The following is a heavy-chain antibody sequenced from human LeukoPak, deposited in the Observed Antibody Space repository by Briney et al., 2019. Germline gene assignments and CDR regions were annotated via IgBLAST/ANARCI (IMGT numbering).Heavy chain of an antibody. V-gene: IGHV4-38-2*02. CDR3: ARSDGWGFDP. CDR2: FYHTGRP. D-gene: IGHD1-26*01. J-gene: IGHJ5*02. Sequence: SETLSLTCNLSGYSISRGHYWAWIRQPPGKGLDWIGNFYHTGRPIYNGSLKSRLPMSVATSKTQSSLKLNSVTAADTAVYFCARSDGWGFDPWGQGTLVIVSS. CDR1: GYSISRGHY.